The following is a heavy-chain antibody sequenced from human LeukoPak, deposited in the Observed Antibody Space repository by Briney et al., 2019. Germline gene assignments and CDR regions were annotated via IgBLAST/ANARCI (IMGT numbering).Heavy chain of an antibody. J-gene: IGHJ4*02. Sequence: SETLSLTCAVSGCSISSSNWWSWVRQPPGKGLEWIGEIYHSGSTNYNPSRKSRVTISVDKSKNQFSLKLSSVTAADTAVYYCARGGSIAARLRFDYWGQGTLVTVSS. CDR2: IYHSGST. CDR1: GCSISSSNW. D-gene: IGHD6-6*01. CDR3: ARGGSIAARLRFDY. V-gene: IGHV4-4*02.